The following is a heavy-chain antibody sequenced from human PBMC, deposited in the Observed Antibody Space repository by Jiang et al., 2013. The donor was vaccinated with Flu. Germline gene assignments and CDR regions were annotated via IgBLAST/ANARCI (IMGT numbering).Heavy chain of an antibody. CDR2: IKRNTDGGTT. J-gene: IGHJ4*02. CDR3: TTDLRPTRYCSSGNCYVH. Sequence: QLVESGGDLVKPGGSLRLSCAASGFTFTNAWMNWVRQAPGKGLGWVGRIKRNTDGGTTDYAAPVKGRFTISRDDSESTLYLQMNSLQTEDTAVYYCTTDLRPTRYCSSGNCYVHWGQGTLVTVSS. V-gene: IGHV3-15*07. D-gene: IGHD2-2*01. CDR1: GFTFTNAW.